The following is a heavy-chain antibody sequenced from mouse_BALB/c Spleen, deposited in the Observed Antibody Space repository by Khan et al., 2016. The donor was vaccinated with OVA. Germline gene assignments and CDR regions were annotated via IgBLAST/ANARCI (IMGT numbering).Heavy chain of an antibody. CDR1: GYTFTDYA. J-gene: IGHJ3*01. CDR2: ISTYYGDA. CDR3: ARGSGNARFAY. V-gene: IGHV1S137*01. Sequence: QVQLQQSGAELVRPGVSVKISCKGSGYTFTDYAMHWVKQSHAKSLEWIGVISTYYGDADYNQKFKGKATMTADKSSSTAYMELARLTSEDSAIYCCARGSGNARFAYWGQGTLVTVSA. D-gene: IGHD1-3*01.